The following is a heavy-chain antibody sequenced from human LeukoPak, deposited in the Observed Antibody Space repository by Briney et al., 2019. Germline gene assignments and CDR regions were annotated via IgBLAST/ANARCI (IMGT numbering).Heavy chain of an antibody. Sequence: PGGSLRLSCAASGFTFSSYSMNWVRQAPGKGLEWVSSISSSSGYIYYADSVKGRFTISRDNAKNSLYLQMNSLRAEDTAVYYCARGLVVIVPAAMDVWGKGTTVTVSS. J-gene: IGHJ6*04. D-gene: IGHD2-2*01. CDR1: GFTFSSYS. CDR2: ISSSSGYI. V-gene: IGHV3-21*01. CDR3: ARGLVVIVPAAMDV.